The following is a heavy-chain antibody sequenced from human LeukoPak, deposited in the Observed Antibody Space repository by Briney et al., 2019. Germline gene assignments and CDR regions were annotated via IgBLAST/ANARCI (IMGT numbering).Heavy chain of an antibody. V-gene: IGHV3-7*01. CDR2: IKQDGSEK. D-gene: IGHD2-15*01. Sequence: GGSLRLSCAASGFTFSSYWMSWVRQAQGKGLGWVANIKQDGSEKYYVDSVKGRFTISRDNAQNSLYLQMNSLRGEDTAVYYSARVLRYCSGGNCYSGGLGYMDVWGKGTTVTISS. J-gene: IGHJ6*03. CDR1: GFTFSSYW. CDR3: ARVLRYCSGGNCYSGGLGYMDV.